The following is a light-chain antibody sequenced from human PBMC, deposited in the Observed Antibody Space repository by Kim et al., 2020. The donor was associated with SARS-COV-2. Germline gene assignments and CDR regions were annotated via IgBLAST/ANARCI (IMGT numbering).Light chain of an antibody. CDR1: QSIGNY. J-gene: IGKJ1*01. CDR3: QHFYAYPWT. V-gene: IGKV1-5*03. CDR2: SAS. Sequence: GDRVTITCRASQSIGNYLAWYQQKPGRAPTLLIYSASNLERGVPSRFSGSASGTEFTLTISSLQPDDSATYYCQHFYAYPWTFGQGTKEDIK.